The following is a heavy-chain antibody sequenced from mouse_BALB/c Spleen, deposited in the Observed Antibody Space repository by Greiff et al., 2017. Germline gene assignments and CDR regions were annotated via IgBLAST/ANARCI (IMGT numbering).Heavy chain of an antibody. CDR3: ARGDMTHAMDY. D-gene: IGHD2-3*01. V-gene: IGHV5-4*02. CDR1: GFTFSDYY. J-gene: IGHJ4*01. CDR2: ISDGGSYT. Sequence: EVNVVESGGGLVKPGGSLKLSCAASGFTFSDYYMYWVRQTPEKRLEWVATISDGGSYTYYPDSVKGRFTISRDNAKNNLYLQMSSLKSEDTAMYYGARGDMTHAMDYWGQGTSVTVSS.